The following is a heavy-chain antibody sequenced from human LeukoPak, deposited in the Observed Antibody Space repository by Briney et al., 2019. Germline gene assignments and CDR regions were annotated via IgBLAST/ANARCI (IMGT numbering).Heavy chain of an antibody. CDR1: GGTFSSYA. CDR2: IIPIFGTA. D-gene: IGHD3-22*01. CDR3: ASRLPSYYYDSSGYYSGAFDI. J-gene: IGHJ3*02. V-gene: IGHV1-69*05. Sequence: VASVKVSCKASGGTFSSYAISWVRQAPGQGLEWMGGIIPIFGTANYAQKFQGRVTITTDESTSTAYMELSSLRSEDTAVYYCASRLPSYYYDSSGYYSGAFDIWGQGTMVTVSS.